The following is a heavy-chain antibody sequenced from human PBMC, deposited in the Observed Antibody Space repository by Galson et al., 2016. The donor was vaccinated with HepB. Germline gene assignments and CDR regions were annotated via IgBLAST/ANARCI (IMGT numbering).Heavy chain of an antibody. CDR2: ISGDGRTI. Sequence: SLRLSCAASGFTFSYYYMSWIRQAPGKGLEWVSYISGDGRTINYADSVKGRFTISRGNAKNSLYLQMNNLRGEDTAVYYCARMIPLYSSGWYVRGDGWFDPWGQGTLVTVSS. J-gene: IGHJ5*02. CDR3: ARMIPLYSSGWYVRGDGWFDP. D-gene: IGHD6-19*01. CDR1: GFTFSYYY. V-gene: IGHV3-11*01.